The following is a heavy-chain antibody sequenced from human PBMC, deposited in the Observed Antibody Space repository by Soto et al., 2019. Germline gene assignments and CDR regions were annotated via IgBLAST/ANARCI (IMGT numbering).Heavy chain of an antibody. CDR1: GGSISSYY. CDR2: IYYSGST. CDR3: ARDFSYGDPYYFDY. J-gene: IGHJ4*02. Sequence: PSETLSLTCTVSGGSISSYYWSWIRQPPGKGLEWIGYIYYSGSTNYNPSLKSRVTISVDTSKNQFSLKLSSVTAADTAVYYCARDFSYGDPYYFDYWGQGTLVTVSS. D-gene: IGHD4-17*01. V-gene: IGHV4-59*01.